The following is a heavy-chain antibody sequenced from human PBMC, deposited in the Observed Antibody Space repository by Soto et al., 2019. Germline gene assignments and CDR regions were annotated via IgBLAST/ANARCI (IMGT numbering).Heavy chain of an antibody. V-gene: IGHV4-39*07. CDR2: IYYSGST. J-gene: IGHJ4*02. CDR3: AREDGAGYYFDY. D-gene: IGHD3-10*01. CDR1: GGSISSSSYY. Sequence: SETLSLTCTVSGGSISSSSYYWGWIRQPPGKGLEWIGSIYYSGSTYYNPSLKSRVTISVDTSKNQFSLKLSPVTAADSAVDYCAREDGAGYYFDYWGQGTLVTVSS.